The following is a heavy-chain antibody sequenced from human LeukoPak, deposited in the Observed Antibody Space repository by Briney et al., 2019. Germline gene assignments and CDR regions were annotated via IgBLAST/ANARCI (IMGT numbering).Heavy chain of an antibody. CDR1: GFTFSSYA. V-gene: IGHV3-23*01. J-gene: IGHJ4*02. CDR3: AQDPPRRAAETGVY. CDR2: ISGSGGST. Sequence: GGSLTLSCAASGFTFSSYAMSWVRQAPGKGLEWVSGISGSGGSTYYADSVKGRFTISRDNSKNTLYLQMNSLRAEDTAVYYCAQDPPRRAAETGVYWGQGTLVTVSS. D-gene: IGHD6-13*01.